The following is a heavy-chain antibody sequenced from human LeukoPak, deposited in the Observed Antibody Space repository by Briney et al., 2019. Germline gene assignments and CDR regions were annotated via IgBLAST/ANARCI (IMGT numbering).Heavy chain of an antibody. D-gene: IGHD2-15*01. CDR2: YYPGYSYT. CDR1: GYRFHSYW. CDR3: ARLTGYCSGGSCYRPGGRNGVRAFDI. J-gene: IGHJ3*02. Sequence: SGESLKISCSGLGYRFHSYWIGWGPQMPGKGLEWIGIYYPGYSYTRYSPPYQGQVTISADKSISTAYLQWSSLKASDTAMYYCARLTGYCSGGSCYRPGGRNGVRAFDIWGQGKMVTVSS. V-gene: IGHV5-51*01.